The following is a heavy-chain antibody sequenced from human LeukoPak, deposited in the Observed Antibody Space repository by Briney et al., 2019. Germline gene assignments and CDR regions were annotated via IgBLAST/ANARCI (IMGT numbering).Heavy chain of an antibody. D-gene: IGHD1-26*01. V-gene: IGHV3-74*01. Sequence: PGGSLRLSCAASGFTFSSNWMHWVRQAPGKGLVWVSRTNSDGSITTYADSVKGRFTISRDNAKNTLYLQMNSLRAEDTAVYYCARVGGATLDYWGQGTLVTVSS. CDR2: TNSDGSIT. CDR1: GFTFSSNW. CDR3: ARVGGATLDY. J-gene: IGHJ4*02.